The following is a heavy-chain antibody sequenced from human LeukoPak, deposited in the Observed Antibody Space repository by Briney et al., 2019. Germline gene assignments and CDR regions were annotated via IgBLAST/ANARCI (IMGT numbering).Heavy chain of an antibody. Sequence: SVKVSCKASGGTFSSYAISWVRQAPGQGLEWMGGIIPIFGTANYAQKFQGRVTITADESTSAAYMELSSLRSEDTAMYYCARVRDYYDSSGYHLAYYFDYWGQGTLVTASS. D-gene: IGHD3-22*01. CDR2: IIPIFGTA. J-gene: IGHJ4*02. V-gene: IGHV1-69*13. CDR1: GGTFSSYA. CDR3: ARVRDYYDSSGYHLAYYFDY.